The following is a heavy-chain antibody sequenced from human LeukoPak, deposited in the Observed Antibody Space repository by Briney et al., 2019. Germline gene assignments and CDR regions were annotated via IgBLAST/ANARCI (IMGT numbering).Heavy chain of an antibody. D-gene: IGHD1-7*01. Sequence: ASVKVSCKASGYTFTGYYMHWVRQAPGQGLEWMGWINPNSGGTNYAQKFQGRVTMTRDTSISTAYMELSGLRSDDTAVYYCAIVYNWNYRGHDAFDIWGQGTMVTVSS. CDR2: INPNSGGT. CDR1: GYTFTGYY. V-gene: IGHV1-2*02. J-gene: IGHJ3*02. CDR3: AIVYNWNYRGHDAFDI.